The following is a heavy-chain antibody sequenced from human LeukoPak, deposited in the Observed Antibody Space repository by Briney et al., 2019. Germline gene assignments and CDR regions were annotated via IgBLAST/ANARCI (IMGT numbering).Heavy chain of an antibody. CDR1: GYTFTGAY. CDR3: ARVLFNSGYDS. V-gene: IGHV1-2*02. CDR2: INPNSGET. Sequence: ASVKVSCKASGYTFTGAYMHWVRQAPGQGLEWVGWINPNSGETKFAPKFQGRVTMTRDTSLSTAFMDLGGLRSDDTAVYYCARVLFNSGYDSWGQGSLVTVSS. D-gene: IGHD4-23*01. J-gene: IGHJ5*01.